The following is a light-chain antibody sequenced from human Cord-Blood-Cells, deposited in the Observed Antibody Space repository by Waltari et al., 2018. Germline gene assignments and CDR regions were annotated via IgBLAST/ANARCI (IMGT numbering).Light chain of an antibody. CDR2: YDD. CDR3: AAWDDSLNGYV. Sequence: QSVLTQPPPVYEAPTQIVIILLSGTSTNSGNNVANYYQQLPGMAPKLLIYYDDLLPAGVSDRFSGSKSVTSASLAISGLQSEDEADDYCAAWDDSLNGYVFGTGTKVTVL. J-gene: IGLJ1*01. CDR1: STNSGNNV. V-gene: IGLV1-36*01.